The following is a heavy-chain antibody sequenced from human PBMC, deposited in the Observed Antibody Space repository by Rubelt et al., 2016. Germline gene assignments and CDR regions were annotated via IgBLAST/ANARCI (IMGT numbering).Heavy chain of an antibody. V-gene: IGHV3-30*04. CDR2: ITYDGSNK. J-gene: IGHJ4*02. CDR3: ARDQSPYSSDY. D-gene: IGHD6-13*01. CDR1: GFTFSSYA. Sequence: QVQLVESGGGVVQPGRSLRLSCAASGFTFSSYAMHWVRRAPGEGLEWVAIITYDGSNKYYADSVKGRFTISRDNSKNTVYLQMNSLRAEDAALYYCARDQSPYSSDYWGQGTLVTVS.